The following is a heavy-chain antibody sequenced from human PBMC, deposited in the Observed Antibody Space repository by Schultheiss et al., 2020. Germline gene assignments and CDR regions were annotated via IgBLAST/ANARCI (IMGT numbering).Heavy chain of an antibody. CDR1: GGSISSYY. V-gene: IGHV4-59*01. CDR3: ARYSSGTKSYYYYGMDV. Sequence: SETLSLTCTVSGGSISSYYWSWIRQPPGKGLEWIGYIYYSGSTNYNPSLKSRVTISVDTSKNQFSLKLSSVTAADTAVYYCARYSSGTKSYYYYGMDVWGQGTTVTVSS. CDR2: IYYSGST. D-gene: IGHD3-22*01. J-gene: IGHJ6*02.